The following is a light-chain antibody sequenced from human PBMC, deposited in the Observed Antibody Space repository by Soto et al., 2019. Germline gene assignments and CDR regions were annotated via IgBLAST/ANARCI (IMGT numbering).Light chain of an antibody. CDR2: AAS. CDR1: QSVSSNK. J-gene: IGKJ5*01. V-gene: IGKV3D-20*02. Sequence: ETVLTQSPATVSLSPGDRATLHCRASQSVSSNKLAWYQQKPGQAPRLLIYAASSRATGIPDRFSGSGSGTDFTLTINSLEPEDFAVYYCQQRSNWPPGITFGQGTRLETK. CDR3: QQRSNWPPGIT.